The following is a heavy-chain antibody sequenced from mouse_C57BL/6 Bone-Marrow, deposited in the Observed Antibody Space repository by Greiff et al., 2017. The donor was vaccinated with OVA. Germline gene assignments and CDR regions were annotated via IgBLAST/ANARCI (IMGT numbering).Heavy chain of an antibody. D-gene: IGHD2-10*01. J-gene: IGHJ1*03. V-gene: IGHV5-4*03. CDR3: ARSYYFYWYFDV. Sequence: EVKVVESGGDLVKPGGSLKLSCAASGFTFSSYGMSWVRQTPDKRLEWVATISSGGSYTYYPDNVKGRFTISRDNAKNNLYLQMSHLKSEDTAMYYCARSYYFYWYFDVWGTGTTVTVSS. CDR1: GFTFSSYG. CDR2: ISSGGSYT.